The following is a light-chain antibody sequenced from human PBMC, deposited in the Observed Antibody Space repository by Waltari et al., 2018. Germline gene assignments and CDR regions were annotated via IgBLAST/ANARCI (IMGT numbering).Light chain of an antibody. Sequence: DIVMTQSPDSLAVSLGERATINCKSSQSVLYSSNNENYLAWYQQKPRQPPRLLIYWASTRAYWVPDRFSGSGSETHFTLTINSLQAEDVAVYYCQQYYDTAYTFSQGTKLEI. V-gene: IGKV4-1*01. CDR1: QSVLYSSNNENY. CDR2: WAS. CDR3: QQYYDTAYT. J-gene: IGKJ2*01.